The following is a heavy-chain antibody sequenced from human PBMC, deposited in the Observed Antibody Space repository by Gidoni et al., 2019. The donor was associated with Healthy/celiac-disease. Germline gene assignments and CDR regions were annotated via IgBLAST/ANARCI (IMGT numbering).Heavy chain of an antibody. J-gene: IGHJ4*02. V-gene: IGHV2-70*04. CDR2: IDWDDDK. CDR3: ARTIRGLSYYFDY. CDR1: GFSLSTSGMR. D-gene: IGHD3-10*01. Sequence: QVTLKESGPALVKPTQTLTLTCTFSGFSLSTSGMRVSWIRQPPGKALEWLARIDWDDDKFYSTSLKTRRTISKDTSKNQVVLTLTNMDPVDTATYYCARTIRGLSYYFDYWGQGTLVTVSS.